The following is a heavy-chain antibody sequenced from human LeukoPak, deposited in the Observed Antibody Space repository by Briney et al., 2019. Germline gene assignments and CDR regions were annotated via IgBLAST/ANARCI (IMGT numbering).Heavy chain of an antibody. CDR1: GGSISSYY. Sequence: SETLSLTCTVSGGSISSYYWSWTRQPPGKGLEWIGYIYYSGSTNYNPSLKSRVTISVDTSKNQFSLKLSSVTAADTAVYYCARYCSGGSCYPYYYYGMDVWGQGTTVTVSS. D-gene: IGHD2-15*01. V-gene: IGHV4-59*01. CDR3: ARYCSGGSCYPYYYYGMDV. CDR2: IYYSGST. J-gene: IGHJ6*02.